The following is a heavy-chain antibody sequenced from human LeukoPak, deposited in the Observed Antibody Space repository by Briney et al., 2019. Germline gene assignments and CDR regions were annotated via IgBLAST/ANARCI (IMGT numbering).Heavy chain of an antibody. Sequence: ASVKVSCKASGYIFTNNYMHWVRQAPGQGLEWMGIIKPSGNSISYEQKFQGRVTMTRDTSTSTVYMELSSLRSEDTAVYYCARVYSGWSPDYWGQGTLVTVSS. CDR2: IKPSGNSI. CDR3: ARVYSGWSPDY. J-gene: IGHJ4*02. D-gene: IGHD2-21*01. CDR1: GYIFTNNY. V-gene: IGHV1-46*01.